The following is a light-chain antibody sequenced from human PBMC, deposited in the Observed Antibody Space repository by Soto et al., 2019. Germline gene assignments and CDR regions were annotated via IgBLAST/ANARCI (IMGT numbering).Light chain of an antibody. Sequence: EFVWTQSPGTLSLSPGERATLSCRAGQRVSSSCLAWYQQKPGQAPRLLIYGASSRATGIPDRFSGSGSGTDFTLTISRLEPEDFAVYYWQQYGSSLFTFGPGTKVDLK. CDR3: QQYGSSLFT. V-gene: IGKV3-20*01. J-gene: IGKJ3*01. CDR1: QRVSSSC. CDR2: GAS.